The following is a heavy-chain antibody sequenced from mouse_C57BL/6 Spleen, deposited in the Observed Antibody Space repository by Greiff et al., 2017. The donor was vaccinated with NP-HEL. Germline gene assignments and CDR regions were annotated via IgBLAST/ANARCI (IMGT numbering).Heavy chain of an antibody. J-gene: IGHJ4*01. V-gene: IGHV5-16*01. D-gene: IGHD2-10*01. CDR3: ARDAYYYAMDY. CDR1: GFTFSDYY. CDR2: INYDGSST. Sequence: EVKLLESEGGLVQPGSSMKLSCTASGFTFSDYYMAWVRQVPEKGLEWVANINYDGSSTYYLDSLKSRFIISRDNAKNILYLQMSSLKSEDTATYYGARDAYYYAMDYWGQGTSVTVSS.